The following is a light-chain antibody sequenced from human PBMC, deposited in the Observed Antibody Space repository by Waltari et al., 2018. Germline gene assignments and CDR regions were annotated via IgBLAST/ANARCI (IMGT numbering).Light chain of an antibody. J-gene: IGKJ1*01. CDR2: KAS. CDR1: QNINTC. V-gene: IGKV1-5*03. CDR3: LQYNGAPLT. Sequence: DIQMTQSPSTLSASVGDRVTITCRASQNINTCLAWHQQKPGKAPKLLIYKASSLESGVPSRFSGSGSGPEFTLTICSLQPDDFATYYCLQYNGAPLTFGQGTKVEVK.